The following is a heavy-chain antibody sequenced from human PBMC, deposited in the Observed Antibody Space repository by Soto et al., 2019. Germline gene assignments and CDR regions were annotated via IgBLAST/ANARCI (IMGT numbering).Heavy chain of an antibody. V-gene: IGHV1-46*01. CDR1: GYTFTSYY. J-gene: IGHJ4*02. D-gene: IGHD3-22*01. Sequence: ASVKVSCKASGYTFTSYYMHWVRQAPGQGLEWMGIINPSGGSTSYAQKFQGRVTMTRDTSTSTVYMELSSLRSEDTAVYYCASRSSGYYPFDYWGQGTLVTVSS. CDR3: ASRSSGYYPFDY. CDR2: INPSGGST.